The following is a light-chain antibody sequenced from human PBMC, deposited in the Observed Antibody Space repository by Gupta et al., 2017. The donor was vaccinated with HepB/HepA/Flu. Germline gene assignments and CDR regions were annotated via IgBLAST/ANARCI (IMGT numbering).Light chain of an antibody. CDR3: QSYDSSRSDVV. J-gene: IGLJ2*01. CDR1: NSNIGAGYD. V-gene: IGLV1-40*01. CDR2: SNS. Sequence: QSVLTQPPSVSGAPGQRVTISCTGNNSNIGAGYDVHWYQQLPGTPPKLVIHSNSTRPSGVPDRFSGAKSGTSAALAITGLQAEEEADFYCQSYDSSRSDVVFGGGTKLTVL.